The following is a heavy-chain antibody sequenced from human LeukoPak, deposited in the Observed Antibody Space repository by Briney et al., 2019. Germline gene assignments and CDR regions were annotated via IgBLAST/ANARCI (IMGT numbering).Heavy chain of an antibody. V-gene: IGHV4-34*01. J-gene: IGHJ3*02. CDR2: INHSGSS. CDR1: GGSFSGYF. CDR3: ARRGSIFEDSEWKTAFDI. D-gene: IGHD3-9*01. Sequence: SETLSLTCAVYGGSFSGYFWSWIRQPPGKGLEWIGEINHSGSSNYNPSLKSRVTISVDTSKNQFSLKLSSVTAADTAFYYCARRGSIFEDSEWKTAFDIWGQGTMVIVSS.